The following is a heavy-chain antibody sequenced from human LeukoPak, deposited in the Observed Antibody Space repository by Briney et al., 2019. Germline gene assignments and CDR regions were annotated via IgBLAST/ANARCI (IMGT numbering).Heavy chain of an antibody. Sequence: GGSLRLSCAASGFTFSNAWMRWGRQAPGKGLEWVGRIKSKTDGGTTDYAAPVKGRFTISRDDSKNTLYLQMNSLKTEDTAVYYCTTFLTSGIVVVPAALEGVDYWGQGTLVTVSS. D-gene: IGHD2-2*01. CDR3: TTFLTSGIVVVPAALEGVDY. CDR1: GFTFSNAW. J-gene: IGHJ4*02. CDR2: IKSKTDGGTT. V-gene: IGHV3-15*01.